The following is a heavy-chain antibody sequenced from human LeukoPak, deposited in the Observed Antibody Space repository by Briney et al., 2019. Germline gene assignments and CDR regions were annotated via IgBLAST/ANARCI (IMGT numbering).Heavy chain of an antibody. Sequence: PSETLSLTCTVSGGSLSSYYWSWLRQPAGKGLEWIGRIYTSGSTNYNPPLKSRVTMSIDTSKHQFSLKLSSVTAAATAVYYCAYSGYDPPFDYWGQGTLVTVSS. D-gene: IGHD5-12*01. J-gene: IGHJ4*02. CDR1: GGSLSSYY. V-gene: IGHV4-4*07. CDR3: AYSGYDPPFDY. CDR2: IYTSGST.